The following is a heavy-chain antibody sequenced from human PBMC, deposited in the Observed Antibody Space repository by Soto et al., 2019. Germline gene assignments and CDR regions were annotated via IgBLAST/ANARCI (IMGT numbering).Heavy chain of an antibody. D-gene: IGHD2-21*02. CDR2: INSDGST. CDR1: GFLVNSAY. V-gene: IGHV3-53*01. Sequence: EVQLVESGGGLIPPGGSLRLSCAASGFLVNSAYMTWVRQAPGKGLEWLSMINSDGSTLYAESVKGRFTISRDNSKNRLVFLVNSVRVVATAMSSCERRGYCFAWGYWGQGTLVIVTS. J-gene: IGHJ4*02. CDR3: ERRGYCFAWGY.